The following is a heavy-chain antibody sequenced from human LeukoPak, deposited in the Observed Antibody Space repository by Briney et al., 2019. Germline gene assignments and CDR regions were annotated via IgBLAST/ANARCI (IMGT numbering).Heavy chain of an antibody. J-gene: IGHJ3*02. V-gene: IGHV3-23*01. CDR2: ISGSGGST. Sequence: GSLRLSCAASGFAFSSYAMSWVRQAPGKGLEWVSAISGSGGSTYYADSVKGRFTISRDNSKNTLYLQMNSLRAEDTAVYYCAKDQVGWQRAFDIWGQGTMVTVSS. CDR1: GFAFSSYA. D-gene: IGHD2-15*01. CDR3: AKDQVGWQRAFDI.